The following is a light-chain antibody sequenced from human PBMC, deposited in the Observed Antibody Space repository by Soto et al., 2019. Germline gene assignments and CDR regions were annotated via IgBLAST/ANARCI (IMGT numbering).Light chain of an antibody. CDR3: MQTLQTPFT. J-gene: IGKJ3*01. Sequence: IVMTQSPVSLPVTPGEPASISCKSSQSLLHSDGYKYLDWYVQKAGQSTQLLIYLGSHRASGVPDRISGSGSGTDFTLKISKVEADDVGVYYCMQTLQTPFTFGPGTKVDIE. V-gene: IGKV2-28*01. CDR1: QSLLHSDGYKY. CDR2: LGS.